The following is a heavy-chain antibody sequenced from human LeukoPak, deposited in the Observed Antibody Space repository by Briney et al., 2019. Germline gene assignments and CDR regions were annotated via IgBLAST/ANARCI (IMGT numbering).Heavy chain of an antibody. CDR3: LQYNSGNT. V-gene: IGHV3-7*01. CDR2: IKKDGGDK. D-gene: IGHD3-10*01. J-gene: IGHJ5*02. CDR1: GFIFTDYW. Sequence: PGGSLRLSCAASGFIFTDYWMNWVRQDPGKGLEWVANIKKDGGDKYYLDSVKGRFTVSRDNAKNSLYLQMNSLRAEDTAVYYCLQYNSGNTWGQGTLVSVSP.